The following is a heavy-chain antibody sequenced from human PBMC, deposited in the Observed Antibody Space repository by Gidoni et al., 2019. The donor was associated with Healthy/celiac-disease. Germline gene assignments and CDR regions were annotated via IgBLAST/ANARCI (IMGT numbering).Heavy chain of an antibody. CDR1: GFTLSSYA. V-gene: IGHV3-23*01. D-gene: IGHD4-17*01. CDR2: ISGSGGST. CDR3: AKDRTTVTPAEYFQH. Sequence: VQLLESGGGLVQPGGSLRVSCASSGFTLSSYAMSWVRQAPGKGRGWVSAISGSGGSTYYADSVKGRFTISRDNSKNTLYLQMNSLRAEDTAVYYCAKDRTTVTPAEYFQHWGQGTLVTVSS. J-gene: IGHJ1*01.